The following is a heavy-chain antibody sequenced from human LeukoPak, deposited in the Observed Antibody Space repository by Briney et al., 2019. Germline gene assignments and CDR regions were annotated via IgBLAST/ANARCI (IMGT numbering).Heavy chain of an antibody. Sequence: GGSLRLSCAASGFIFSGSAMAWVRQAPGKGLEWASAISDSGIDTQYADSVKGRFTISRDNSKNTLFLQMNSLRAEDTAIYYCVKEYRLGYWGHGTLVTVSS. CDR1: GFIFSGSA. D-gene: IGHD3-16*02. CDR3: VKEYRLGY. V-gene: IGHV3-23*01. CDR2: ISDSGIDT. J-gene: IGHJ4*01.